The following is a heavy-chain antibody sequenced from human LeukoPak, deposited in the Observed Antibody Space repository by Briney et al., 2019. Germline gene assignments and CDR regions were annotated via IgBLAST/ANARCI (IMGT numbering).Heavy chain of an antibody. D-gene: IGHD2-2*01. Sequence: SETLSLTCAVYGGSFSDYYWSWIRQPPGKGLEWIGEINYSGSTNYNPSLKSRVTISVDTSKNQFSLKLSSVTAADTAVYYRARGRSRYCSSTSCLRGMDVWGQGTTVTVSS. J-gene: IGHJ6*02. CDR1: GGSFSDYY. CDR2: INYSGST. CDR3: ARGRSRYCSSTSCLRGMDV. V-gene: IGHV4-34*01.